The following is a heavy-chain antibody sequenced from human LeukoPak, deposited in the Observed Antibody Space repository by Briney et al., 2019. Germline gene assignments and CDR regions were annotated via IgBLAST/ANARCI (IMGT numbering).Heavy chain of an antibody. D-gene: IGHD6-13*01. CDR1: GFTFSSYA. CDR3: AKDPGIAAAVAKNAFDI. CDR2: ISGSGGST. V-gene: IGHV3-23*01. Sequence: GGSLRLSCAASGFTFSSYAMSWVRQAPGKGLEWVSAISGSGGSTYYADSVKGRFTISRDNSKNTLYLQMNSLRAEDTAVYYCAKDPGIAAAVAKNAFDIWGQGTMVTVSS. J-gene: IGHJ3*02.